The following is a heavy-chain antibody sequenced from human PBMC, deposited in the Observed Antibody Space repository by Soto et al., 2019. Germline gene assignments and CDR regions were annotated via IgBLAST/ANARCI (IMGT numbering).Heavy chain of an antibody. CDR3: ARQVRDSSSWPQYYYYYGMDV. V-gene: IGHV5-51*01. D-gene: IGHD6-13*01. J-gene: IGHJ6*02. Sequence: RGESLKISCKGSGYSFTSYWIGWVRQMPGKGLEWMGIIYPGDSDTRYSPSFQGQVTISADKSISTAYLQWSSLKASDTAMYYCARQVRDSSSWPQYYYYYGMDVWGQGTTVTVSS. CDR1: GYSFTSYW. CDR2: IYPGDSDT.